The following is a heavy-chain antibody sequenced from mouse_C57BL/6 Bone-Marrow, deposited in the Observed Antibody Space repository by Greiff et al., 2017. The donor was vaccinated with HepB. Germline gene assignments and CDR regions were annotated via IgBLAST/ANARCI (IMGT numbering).Heavy chain of an antibody. CDR3: AREAYGSSYYFDY. CDR2: IYPRSGNT. D-gene: IGHD1-1*01. CDR1: GYTFTSYG. V-gene: IGHV1-81*01. J-gene: IGHJ2*01. Sequence: QVQLKQSGAELARPGASVKLSCQASGYTFTSYGISWVKQRTGQGLEWIGEIYPRSGNTYYNEKFKGKATLTADKSSSTAYMELRSLTSEDSAVYFCAREAYGSSYYFDYWGQGTTLTVSS.